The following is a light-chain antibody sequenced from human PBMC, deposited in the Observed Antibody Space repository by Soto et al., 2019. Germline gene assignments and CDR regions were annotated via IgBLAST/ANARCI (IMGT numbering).Light chain of an antibody. V-gene: IGLV2-11*01. CDR3: SSYSTSFFYV. J-gene: IGLJ1*01. CDR1: SSDFGGYNY. CDR2: DVS. Sequence: QSVLTQPHSVSGSPGQSVTISCTGTSSDFGGYNYVSWYQHHPGKAPKLMIYDVSERPSGVPDRFSGSKSGNTASLTISGLQAEDEADYYCSSYSTSFFYVFGTGTKVTV.